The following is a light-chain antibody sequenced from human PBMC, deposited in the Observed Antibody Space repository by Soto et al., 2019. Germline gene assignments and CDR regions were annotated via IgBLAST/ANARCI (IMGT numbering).Light chain of an antibody. V-gene: IGLV1-40*01. Sequence: QSVLTQPPSVSGAPGQRVTISCTGSSSYIGAGYDVHWYQQLPGAAPKLLFYGNTNRPSGVPDRFSGSKSGTSASLAITGLQAEDEADYYCQSCDSSLSGYVFGTGTKLTVL. CDR2: GNT. J-gene: IGLJ1*01. CDR1: SSYIGAGYD. CDR3: QSCDSSLSGYV.